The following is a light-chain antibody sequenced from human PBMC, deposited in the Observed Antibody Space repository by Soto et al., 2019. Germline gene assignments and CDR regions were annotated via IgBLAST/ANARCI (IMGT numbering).Light chain of an antibody. Sequence: EIVLTQSPATLSVSPGERATLSCRASQSVISSNLAWYQQKPGQAPRLLIYGASTRATGIPARFSGSGSGTEFTLTISSLPSEDFAIYYCQQYNDWPPTYTFGQGTKLEIK. CDR1: QSVISSN. V-gene: IGKV3-15*01. J-gene: IGKJ2*01. CDR3: QQYNDWPPTYT. CDR2: GAS.